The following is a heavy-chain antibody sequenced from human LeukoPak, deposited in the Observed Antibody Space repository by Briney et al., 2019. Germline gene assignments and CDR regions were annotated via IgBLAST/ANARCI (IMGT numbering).Heavy chain of an antibody. CDR1: GGTFSSYA. CDR3: ARGGSYGDDYGDYYYYGMDV. J-gene: IGHJ6*02. CDR2: IIPIFGTA. D-gene: IGHD4-17*01. Sequence: GASVKVSCKASGGTFSSYAISWVRQAPGQGLEWMGGIIPIFGTANYAQKFQGRVTITADESMSTAYMELSSLRSEDTAVYYCARGGSYGDDYGDYYYYGMDVWGQGTTVTVSS. V-gene: IGHV1-69*13.